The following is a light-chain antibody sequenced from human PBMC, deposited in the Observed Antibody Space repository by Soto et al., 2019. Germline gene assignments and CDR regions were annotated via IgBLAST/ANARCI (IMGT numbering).Light chain of an antibody. CDR3: QRYRMCTPA. J-gene: IGKJ2*01. V-gene: IGKV1-5*01. Sequence: DIQMTQSPSTLSASVGDRATITCRASQSISSWLAWYQQKPGKAPNLLIYGASSLETGVPSRFSGSGSLTEYTLTINRLQPDDFAAYYCQRYRMCTPAFVQGTKVE. CDR2: GAS. CDR1: QSISSW.